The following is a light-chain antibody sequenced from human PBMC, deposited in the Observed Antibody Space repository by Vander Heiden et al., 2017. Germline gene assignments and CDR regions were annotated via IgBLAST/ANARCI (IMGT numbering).Light chain of an antibody. V-gene: IGKV1-39*01. CDR2: AAS. CDR3: QQSYSTPLT. Sequence: DNHITQSTSSLSASVGDRVTITCRASQSISSYLNWYQQKPGKAPKLLIYAASSLQSGVPSRFSGSGSGTDFTLTISSLQPEDFATYYCQQSYSTPLTFGGGTKVEIK. J-gene: IGKJ4*01. CDR1: QSISSY.